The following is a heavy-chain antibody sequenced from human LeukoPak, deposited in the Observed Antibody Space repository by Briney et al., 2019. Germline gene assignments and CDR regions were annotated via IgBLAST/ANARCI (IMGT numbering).Heavy chain of an antibody. CDR1: GGSISSYY. CDR2: IYYSGST. J-gene: IGHJ6*02. Sequence: SETLSLTCTVSGGSISSYYWSWIRQPPGKGLEWIGYIYYSGSTNYNPSLKSRVTISVDTSKNQFSLKLSSVTAADTAVYYCARRGVYCSSTSCEYYYYYGMDVWGQGTTVTVSS. CDR3: ARRGVYCSSTSCEYYYYYGMDV. V-gene: IGHV4-59*01. D-gene: IGHD2-2*01.